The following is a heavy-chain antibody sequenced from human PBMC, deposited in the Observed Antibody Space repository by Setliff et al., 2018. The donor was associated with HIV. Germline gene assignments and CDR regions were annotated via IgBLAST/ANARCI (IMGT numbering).Heavy chain of an antibody. CDR2: ISQDGSEK. V-gene: IGHV3-7*03. J-gene: IGHJ4*02. Sequence: PGGSLRLSCAASGFTFSDYWMSWVRQAPGKGLEWVANISQDGSEKYYVDSVKGRFTISRDNAKKSLYVQMNSLRAEDTAVYYCARRGSYWPLDYWGQGILVTVSS. CDR3: ARRGSYWPLDY. CDR1: GFTFSDYW. D-gene: IGHD1-26*01.